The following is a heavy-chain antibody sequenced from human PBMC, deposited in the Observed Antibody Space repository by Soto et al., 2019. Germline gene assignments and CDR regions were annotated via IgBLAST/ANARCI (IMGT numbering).Heavy chain of an antibody. CDR3: AKALSSGWRYYNWFDP. D-gene: IGHD6-19*01. CDR1: GFTFSSYA. CDR2: ISGSVGST. V-gene: IGHV3-23*01. J-gene: IGHJ5*02. Sequence: PGGSLRLSCAASGFTFSSYAMSWVRQAPGKGLEWVSAISGSVGSTYYADSVKGRFTISRDNSKNTLYLQMNSLRAEDTAVYYCAKALSSGWRYYNWFDPSGQGTLVTGSS.